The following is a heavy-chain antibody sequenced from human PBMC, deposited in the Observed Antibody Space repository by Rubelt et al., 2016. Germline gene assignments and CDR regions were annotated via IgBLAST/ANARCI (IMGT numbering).Heavy chain of an antibody. CDR1: GGSISSSSYY. J-gene: IGHJ3*02. Sequence: QLQLQESGPGLVKPSETLSLTCTVSGGSISSSSYYWGWIRQPPGKGLEWIGSIYYSGSTYYNPSLKSRVTISVDTSKNQFSLKWGPWTAADTAVYYCARAIVVVTARAFDIWGQGTMVTVSS. V-gene: IGHV4-39*07. D-gene: IGHD2-21*02. CDR3: ARAIVVVTARAFDI. CDR2: IYYSGST.